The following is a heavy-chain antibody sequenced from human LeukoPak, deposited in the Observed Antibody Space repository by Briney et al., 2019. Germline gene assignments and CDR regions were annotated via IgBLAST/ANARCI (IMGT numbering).Heavy chain of an antibody. V-gene: IGHV4-59*01. D-gene: IGHD3-9*01. Sequence: PSETLSLTCTVSGGSISSYYWSWIRQPPGKGLEWIGYIYYSGSTNYNPSLKSRVTISVDTSKNQFSLKLSSVTAADTAVYYCARAESRVFRYYDILTGYYYMDVWGKGTTVTISS. CDR3: ARAESRVFRYYDILTGYYYMDV. CDR2: IYYSGST. CDR1: GGSISSYY. J-gene: IGHJ6*03.